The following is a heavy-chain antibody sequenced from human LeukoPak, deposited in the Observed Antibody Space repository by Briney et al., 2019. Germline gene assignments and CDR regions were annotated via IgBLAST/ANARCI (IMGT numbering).Heavy chain of an antibody. CDR3: ARELDRHNWFDP. CDR2: IYYSGST. J-gene: IGHJ5*02. Sequence: SETLSLTCTVSGDSINNYYWSWIRQPPGKGLEWTGYIYYSGSTNYNPSLKSRVTISVDTSKNQFSLKLSSVTAADTAVYYCARELDRHNWFDPWGQGTLVTVSS. V-gene: IGHV4-59*01. CDR1: GDSINNYY.